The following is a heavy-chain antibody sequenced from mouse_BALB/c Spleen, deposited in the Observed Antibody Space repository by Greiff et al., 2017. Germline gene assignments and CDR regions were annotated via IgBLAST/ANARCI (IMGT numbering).Heavy chain of an antibody. CDR2: INPYNDGT. V-gene: IGHV1-14*01. Sequence: EVQLQQSGPELVKPGASVKMSCKASGYTFTSYVMHWVKQKPGQGLEWIGYINPYNDGTKYNEKFKGKATLTSDKSSSTAYMELSSLTSEDSAVYYCARPSDYSWFAYWGQGTLVTVSA. J-gene: IGHJ3*01. D-gene: IGHD1-1*01. CDR1: GYTFTSYV. CDR3: ARPSDYSWFAY.